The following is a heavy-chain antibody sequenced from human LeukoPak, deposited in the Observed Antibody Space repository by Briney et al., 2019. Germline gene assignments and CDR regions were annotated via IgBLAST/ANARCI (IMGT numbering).Heavy chain of an antibody. CDR3: AGRASSGWSFDWFDP. V-gene: IGHV4-61*01. Sequence: SETLSLTCTVSGGSVSGGSYYWSWIRQPPGKGLEWIGYIYYSGSTNYNPSLKSRVTISVDTSKNQFSLKLSSVTAADTAVYYCAGRASSGWSFDWFDPWGQGTLVTVSS. CDR1: GGSVSGGSYY. J-gene: IGHJ5*02. D-gene: IGHD6-19*01. CDR2: IYYSGST.